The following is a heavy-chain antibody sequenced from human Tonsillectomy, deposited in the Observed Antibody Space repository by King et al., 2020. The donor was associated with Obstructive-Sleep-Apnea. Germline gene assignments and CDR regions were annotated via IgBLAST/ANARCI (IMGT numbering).Heavy chain of an antibody. Sequence: QLVQSGGGLVKPGGSLRLSCAASGFTFSTYSMNWVRQAPGKGLEWVSSITSSSRYIYYADSVKGRFTVSRDNAKNSLYLQMIGLRAEDTAVYYCTGGSPGFDHWGQGTLVTVSS. CDR3: TGGSPGFDH. CDR1: GFTFSTYS. V-gene: IGHV3-21*01. CDR2: ITSSSRYI. D-gene: IGHD2-15*01. J-gene: IGHJ4*02.